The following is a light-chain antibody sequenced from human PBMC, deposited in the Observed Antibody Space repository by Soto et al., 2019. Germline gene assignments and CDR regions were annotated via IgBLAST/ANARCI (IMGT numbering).Light chain of an antibody. J-gene: IGLJ1*01. CDR1: SSDVGGYNY. V-gene: IGLV2-14*03. CDR2: DVS. Sequence: QSALTQPASVSGSPRQSITISCTGTSSDVGGYNYVSWYQHHPGKAPKLMIYDVSNRPSGVSNRFSGSKSGNTASLTISGLQAEDEADYYCSSYTSSSTLGGVFGTGTKVTVL. CDR3: SSYTSSSTLGGV.